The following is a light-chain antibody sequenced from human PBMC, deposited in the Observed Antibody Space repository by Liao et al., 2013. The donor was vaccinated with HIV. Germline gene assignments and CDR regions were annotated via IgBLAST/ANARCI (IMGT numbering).Light chain of an antibody. CDR2: QDT. CDR3: QAWDSSTVV. Sequence: SYEVTQPPSVSVSPGQTASIFCSGDNLGDKHASWYQQKPGQSPVLVIYQDTKRPSGIPERFSGSNSGNTATLTISGTRAMDEADYYCQAWDSSTVVFGGGTKLTVL. J-gene: IGLJ2*01. V-gene: IGLV3-1*01. CDR1: NLGDKH.